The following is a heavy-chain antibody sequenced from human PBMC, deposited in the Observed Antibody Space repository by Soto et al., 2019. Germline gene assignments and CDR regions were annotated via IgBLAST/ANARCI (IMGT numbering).Heavy chain of an antibody. Sequence: PGGSLRLSCAASGFTVSSNYMSWVRQAPGKGLEWVSVIYSGGSTYYADSVKGRFTISRDNSKNTLYLQMNSLRAEDTAVYYCAREIGSRDGYNFRLFRKNDAFDIWGQGTMVTVSS. V-gene: IGHV3-66*01. J-gene: IGHJ3*02. CDR1: GFTVSSNY. CDR2: IYSGGST. D-gene: IGHD5-12*01. CDR3: AREIGSRDGYNFRLFRKNDAFDI.